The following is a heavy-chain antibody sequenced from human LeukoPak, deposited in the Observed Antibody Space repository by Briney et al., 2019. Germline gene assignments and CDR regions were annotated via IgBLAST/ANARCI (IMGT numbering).Heavy chain of an antibody. D-gene: IGHD3-22*01. CDR3: AKDRGAMIVVTDAFDI. Sequence: GGSLRLSCAASGFTFSDYYMSWVRQAPGKGLEWVSAISGSGGSTYYADSVKGRFTISRDNSKNTLYLQMNSLRAEDTAVYYCAKDRGAMIVVTDAFDIWGQGTMVTVSS. V-gene: IGHV3-23*01. J-gene: IGHJ3*02. CDR2: ISGSGGST. CDR1: GFTFSDYY.